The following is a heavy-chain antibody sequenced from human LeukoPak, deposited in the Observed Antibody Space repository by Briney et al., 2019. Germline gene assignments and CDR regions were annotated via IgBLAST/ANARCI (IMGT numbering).Heavy chain of an antibody. J-gene: IGHJ4*02. CDR3: ARPRYSSGWAVVY. D-gene: IGHD6-19*01. Sequence: SETLSLTCTVSGGSISSSSYYWGWIRQPPGKGLEWIGSIYYSGSTYYNPSLKSRVTISVDTSKNQFSLKLSSVTAADTAVYYCARPRYSSGWAVVYRGQGTLVTVSS. V-gene: IGHV4-39*07. CDR1: GGSISSSSYY. CDR2: IYYSGST.